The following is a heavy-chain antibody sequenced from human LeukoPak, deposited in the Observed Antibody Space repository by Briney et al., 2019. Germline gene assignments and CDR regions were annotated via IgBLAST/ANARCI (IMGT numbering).Heavy chain of an antibody. V-gene: IGHV4-59*01. CDR3: ARDSPTGTSDY. CDR2: IYYSGST. D-gene: IGHD1-1*01. Sequence: PSETLSLTCTVSGGSISSYYWSWIRQPPGKGLEWIGYIYYSGSTNYNPSLKSRVTISVDTSKNQFSLKLSSVTTADTAVYYCARDSPTGTSDYWGQGTLVTVSS. J-gene: IGHJ4*02. CDR1: GGSISSYY.